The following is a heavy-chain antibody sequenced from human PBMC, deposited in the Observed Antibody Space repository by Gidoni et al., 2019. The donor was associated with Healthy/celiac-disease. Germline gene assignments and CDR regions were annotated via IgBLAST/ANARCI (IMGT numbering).Heavy chain of an antibody. CDR2: IYYSGST. J-gene: IGHJ1*01. CDR1: GGSISSYY. CDR3: ARGAEYFQN. Sequence: QVQLQESGPGLVKPSETLSPTCPVSGGSISSYYWSWIRQPPGKGLEWIGYIYYSGSTNYNPSLKSRVTLSVDTSKNQFSLKLSSVTAADTAVYYCARGAEYFQNWGQGTLVTVSS. V-gene: IGHV4-59*08.